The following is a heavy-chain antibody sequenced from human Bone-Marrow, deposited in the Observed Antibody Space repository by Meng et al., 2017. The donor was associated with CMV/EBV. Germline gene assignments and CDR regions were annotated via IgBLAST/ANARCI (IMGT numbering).Heavy chain of an antibody. CDR1: GFTFSSYS. Sequence: GESLKISCAASGFTFSSYSMNWVRQAPGKGLEWVSSISSSSSYIYYADSVKGRFTISRDNAKNSLYLQMNSLRAEDTAVYYCARTSSGGLYYYYGMDVWGQATTVTVSS. D-gene: IGHD3-10*01. J-gene: IGHJ6*02. CDR2: ISSSSSYI. CDR3: ARTSSGGLYYYYGMDV. V-gene: IGHV3-21*01.